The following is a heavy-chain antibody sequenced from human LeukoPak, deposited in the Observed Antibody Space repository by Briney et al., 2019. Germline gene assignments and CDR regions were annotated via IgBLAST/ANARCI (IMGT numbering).Heavy chain of an antibody. CDR1: GGTFSSYA. D-gene: IGHD6-13*01. CDR2: IIPIFGTA. J-gene: IGHJ5*02. CDR3: ARECSSSWYGNWFDP. Sequence: SVKVSCKASGGTFSSYAISWVRQAPGQGLEWMGRIIPIFGTANYAQKFQGRVTITTDESTSTAYMELSSLRSEDTAVYYCARECSSSWYGNWFDPWGQGTLVTVSS. V-gene: IGHV1-69*05.